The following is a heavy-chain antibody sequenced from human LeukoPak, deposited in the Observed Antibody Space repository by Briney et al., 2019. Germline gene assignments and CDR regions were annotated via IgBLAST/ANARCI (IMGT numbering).Heavy chain of an antibody. CDR1: GFTFTTSG. CDR3: AKWRRGHYYGSGTDLDY. CDR2: ISSDGNSK. Sequence: HPGGSLRLSCAASGFTFTTSGMHWVRQAPGKGLEGVALISSDGNSKDYADSVKGRFTIYRDNSKNTVYVQMKRLRADDTAIYYCAKWRRGHYYGSGTDLDYWGQGTLVTVSS. V-gene: IGHV3-30*18. D-gene: IGHD3-10*01. J-gene: IGHJ4*02.